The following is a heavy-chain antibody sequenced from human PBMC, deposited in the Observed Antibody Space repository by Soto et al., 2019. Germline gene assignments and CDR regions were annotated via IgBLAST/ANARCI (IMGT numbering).Heavy chain of an antibody. D-gene: IGHD1-7*01. CDR2: IIPISDAA. V-gene: IGHV1-69*06. J-gene: IGHJ4*02. Sequence: QVQLVQSGAEVKKPGSSVKVSCKASGGTFSNYVVNWVQQAPGQGLEWMGRIIPISDAANYAQKFQGRVTITADKSTSTSYMELSSLRSEDTAVYYCARDMTRTVVPYFDFWGQGTLVTVSS. CDR3: ARDMTRTVVPYFDF. CDR1: GGTFSNYV.